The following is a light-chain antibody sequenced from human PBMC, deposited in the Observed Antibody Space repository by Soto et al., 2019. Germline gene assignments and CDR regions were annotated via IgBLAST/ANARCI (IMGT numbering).Light chain of an antibody. J-gene: IGKJ1*01. CDR3: QKYNSYLRT. CDR1: QTISSW. V-gene: IGKV1-5*03. Sequence: DIQMTQYPSTLSASVGDRFTITCRASQTISSWLAWYQQKPGKAPKLLIYKASTLKSGVPSRFSGSGSGTEFTLTISSLQPDDFATYYCQKYNSYLRTFGQGTKVDI. CDR2: KAS.